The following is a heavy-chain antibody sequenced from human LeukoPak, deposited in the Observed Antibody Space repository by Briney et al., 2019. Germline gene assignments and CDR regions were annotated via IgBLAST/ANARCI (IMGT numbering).Heavy chain of an antibody. D-gene: IGHD3-10*01. CDR3: AKGITSHDFFSRGD. V-gene: IGHV3-23*01. J-gene: IGHJ4*02. CDR2: ISGSGGST. Sequence: GGSLRLSCAASEFTFSSYAMSWVRQAPGKGLEWVSAISGSGGSTYYADSVKGRFAISRDNSKNTLYLQMNSLRAEDTAIYYCAKGITSHDFFSRGDWGQGTLVTVSS. CDR1: EFTFSSYA.